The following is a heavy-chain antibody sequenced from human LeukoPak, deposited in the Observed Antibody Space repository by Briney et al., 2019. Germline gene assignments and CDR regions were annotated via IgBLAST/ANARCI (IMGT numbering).Heavy chain of an antibody. CDR1: GYTFTSYG. D-gene: IGHD2-8*01. J-gene: IGHJ6*02. CDR3: ATGDAICTNGVCSGTGYGMDV. V-gene: IGHV1-18*01. CDR2: ISAYNGNT. Sequence: ASVKVSCKASGYTFTSYGISWVRQAPGQGLEWMGWISAYNGNTNYAQKLQGRVTMTTDTSTSTAYMELRSLRSDDTAVYYCATGDAICTNGVCSGTGYGMDVWGQGTTVTVSS.